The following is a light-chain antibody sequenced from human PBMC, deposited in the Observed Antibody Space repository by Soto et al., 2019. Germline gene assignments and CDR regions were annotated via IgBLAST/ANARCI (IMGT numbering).Light chain of an antibody. CDR1: SSNIGAGYD. J-gene: IGLJ2*01. Sequence: QSVLTQPPSVSGAPGQRVTISCTGSSSNIGAGYDVHWYQQPPGKAPKLMIYEVSNRPSGVSNRFSGSKSGNTASLTISGLQAEDEADYYCSSYTSSSTVVFGGGTKVTVL. V-gene: IGLV1-40*01. CDR3: SSYTSSSTVV. CDR2: EVS.